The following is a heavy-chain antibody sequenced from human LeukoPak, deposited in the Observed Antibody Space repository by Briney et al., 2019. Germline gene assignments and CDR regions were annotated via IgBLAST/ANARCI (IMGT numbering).Heavy chain of an antibody. V-gene: IGHV1-69*13. CDR3: ARDGGSYYAKVDY. CDR1: GGTFSSHA. D-gene: IGHD1-26*01. J-gene: IGHJ4*02. CDR2: IIPIFGTA. Sequence: ASVKVSCKASGGTFSSHAISWVRQAPGQGLEWMRGIIPIFGTANYAQKFQGRVTIAADESTSTAYMELSSLRSEDTAAYYCARDGGSYYAKVDYWGQGTLVTVSS.